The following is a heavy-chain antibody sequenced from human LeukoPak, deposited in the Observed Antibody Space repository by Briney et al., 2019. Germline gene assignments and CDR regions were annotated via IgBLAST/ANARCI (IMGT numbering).Heavy chain of an antibody. D-gene: IGHD3-22*01. V-gene: IGHV3-11*01. CDR2: ISSSGSTI. J-gene: IGHJ5*02. CDR1: GFTFSDYY. Sequence: RGSLRLSCAASGFTFSDYYMSWIRQAPGKGLEWVSYISSSGSTIYYADSVKGRFTISRDNAKNSLYLQMNSLRAEDTAVYYCARVATSYYDSSGYYPGGSWFDPWGQGTLVTVSS. CDR3: ARVATSYYDSSGYYPGGSWFDP.